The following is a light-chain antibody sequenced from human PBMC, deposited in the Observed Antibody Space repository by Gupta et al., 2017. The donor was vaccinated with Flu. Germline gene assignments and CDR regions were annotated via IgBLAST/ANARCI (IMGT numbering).Light chain of an antibody. CDR1: QSRRHKNGYNY. Sequence: VHPGVPASISCSASQSRRHKNGYNYLDWYLQKPGQSPQLLIYLGSSPASGVPDRFSGSGSGTDFTLKISIGDAEDVVVYCCRRTLHTSLTFGGGTRVEIK. V-gene: IGKV2-28*01. J-gene: IGKJ4*01. CDR2: LGS. CDR3: RRTLHTSLT.